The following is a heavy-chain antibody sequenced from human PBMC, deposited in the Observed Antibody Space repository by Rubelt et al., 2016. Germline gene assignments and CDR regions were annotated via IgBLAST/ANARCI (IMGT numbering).Heavy chain of an antibody. J-gene: IGHJ4*02. CDR2: IYYSGST. CDR1: GGSISGYF. D-gene: IGHD5-18*01. V-gene: IGHV4-59*01. CDR3: ARVGDSGGGYGYTGLYYFDS. Sequence: TVSGGSISGYFWSWIRQPPGKGLEWIGYIYYSGSTNYNSSLKSRVTISVDTSKSQFSLNLSSVTAADTAVYYCARVGDSGGGYGYTGLYYFDSWGQGTLVTVSS.